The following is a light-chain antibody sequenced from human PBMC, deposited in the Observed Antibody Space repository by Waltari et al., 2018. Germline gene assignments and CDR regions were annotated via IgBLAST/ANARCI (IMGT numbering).Light chain of an antibody. CDR1: RSDVGSYNL. CDR2: EDR. Sequence: QSALTQPASVSGSPGQSITIPCTGTRSDVGSYNLVSWYQEHPGKAPKLMIYEDRKRPSGVSNRFSGSKSGNTASRTISGLQAEDEADYYCCSYAGSFTLVFGGGTKLTVL. J-gene: IGLJ2*01. CDR3: CSYAGSFTLV. V-gene: IGLV2-23*01.